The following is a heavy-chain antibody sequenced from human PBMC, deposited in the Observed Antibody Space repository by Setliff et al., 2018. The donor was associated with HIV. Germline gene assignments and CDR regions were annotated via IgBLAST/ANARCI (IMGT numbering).Heavy chain of an antibody. J-gene: IGHJ4*02. CDR2: INSDESST. V-gene: IGHV3-74*01. D-gene: IGHD1-1*01. Sequence: GGSLRLSCAASGFTFSSYWMHWVRQAPGKGLVWVSVINSDESSTSYADSVQGRFTISRDNSKNTLYLQMISLRADDTALYFCAKLMYAELWPLDIDHWGQGTLVTVSS. CDR3: AKLMYAELWPLDIDH. CDR1: GFTFSSYW.